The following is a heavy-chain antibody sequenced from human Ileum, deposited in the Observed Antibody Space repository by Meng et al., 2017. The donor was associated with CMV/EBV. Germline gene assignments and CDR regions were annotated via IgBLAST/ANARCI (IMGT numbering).Heavy chain of an antibody. CDR1: GFTFSSYS. J-gene: IGHJ6*02. V-gene: IGHV3-21*01. D-gene: IGHD6-13*01. Sequence: GVLKISCAASGFTFSSYSMNWVRQAPGKGLEWVSSISSSSSYIYYADSVKGRFTISRDNAKNSLYLQMNSLRAEDTAVYYCAREGGSFTSPYYYYGMDVWGQGTTVTVSS. CDR3: AREGGSFTSPYYYYGMDV. CDR2: ISSSSSYI.